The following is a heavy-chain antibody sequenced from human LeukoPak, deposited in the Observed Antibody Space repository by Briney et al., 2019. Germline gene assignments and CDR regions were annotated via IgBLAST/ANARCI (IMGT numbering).Heavy chain of an antibody. V-gene: IGHV3-23*01. CDR1: GFTFSMYA. D-gene: IGHD6-19*01. Sequence: GGSLRLSCGVSGFTFSMYAINWVSQAPGKGLEWVSGINRGDGSTYYADSVKGRFTISRDNSKNTLYLQMNSFRGEDTAVYYCAKGASSVAVAGTSYFDSWGQGTLVTVSS. CDR2: INRGDGST. CDR3: AKGASSVAVAGTSYFDS. J-gene: IGHJ4*02.